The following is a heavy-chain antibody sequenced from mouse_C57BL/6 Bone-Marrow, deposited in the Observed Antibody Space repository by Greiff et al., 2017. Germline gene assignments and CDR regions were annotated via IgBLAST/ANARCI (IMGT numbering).Heavy chain of an antibody. CDR1: GFTFSSYA. CDR3: ARDGNPFDY. V-gene: IGHV5-4*01. CDR2: ISDGGSYT. D-gene: IGHD2-1*01. Sequence: EVQLVESGGGLVKPGGSLKLSCAASGFTFSSYAMSWVRQTPEQRLEWVATISDGGSYTYYPDNVKGRFTISRDNAKNNLYLQMSHLKSEDTAMYYCARDGNPFDYWGQGTTLTVSS. J-gene: IGHJ2*01.